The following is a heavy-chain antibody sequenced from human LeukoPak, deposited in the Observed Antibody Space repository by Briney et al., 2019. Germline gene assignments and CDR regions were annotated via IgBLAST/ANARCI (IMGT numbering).Heavy chain of an antibody. CDR1: GGSISSSSYY. J-gene: IGHJ4*02. CDR3: ARVEGIVGATTFDY. CDR2: IYYSGST. D-gene: IGHD1-26*01. Sequence: SETLSLTCTVSGGSISSSSYYWGWIRQPPGKGLEWIGSIYYSGSTYYNPSLKSRVTISVDTSKNQFSLKLSSVTAADTAVYYCARVEGIVGATTFDYWGQGTLVTVSS. V-gene: IGHV4-39*07.